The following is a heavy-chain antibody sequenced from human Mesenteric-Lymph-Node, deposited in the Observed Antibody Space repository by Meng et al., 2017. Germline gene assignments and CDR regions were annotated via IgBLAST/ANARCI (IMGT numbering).Heavy chain of an antibody. D-gene: IGHD2-15*01. CDR2: ISGSGGSI. J-gene: IGHJ4*02. CDR1: GLSFTDAW. CDR3: AKSKDSEAGSFDH. V-gene: IGHV3-23*04. Sequence: GHVVELGGGFVKPGGVIRLSSVASGLSFTDAWMSWVRQAPGKGLEWVSAISGSGGSIFYADSVKGRFTISRDNSKNTLYLQMNSLRADDTAVYYCAKSKDSEAGSFDHWGQGTLVTVSS.